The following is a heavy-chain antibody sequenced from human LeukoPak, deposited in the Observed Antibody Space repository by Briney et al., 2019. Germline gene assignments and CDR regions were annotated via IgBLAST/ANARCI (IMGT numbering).Heavy chain of an antibody. D-gene: IGHD1-26*01. V-gene: IGHV1-18*01. CDR2: INTRKGTT. CDR1: GYSFTTYD. Sequence: ASVKVSCKTSGYSFTTYDISWVRQAPGQGLEWMGWINTRKGTTNYAQNFQGRLTMTTDTSADTAYMELRRLTSDDTAVYYCARVPITLVGATLYFDNWGQGTLITVSS. CDR3: ARVPITLVGATLYFDN. J-gene: IGHJ4*02.